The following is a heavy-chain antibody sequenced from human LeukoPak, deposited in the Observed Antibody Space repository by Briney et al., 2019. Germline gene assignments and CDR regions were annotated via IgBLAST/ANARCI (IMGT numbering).Heavy chain of an antibody. D-gene: IGHD4-17*01. CDR3: ARVPTSESTVTTTYYYYGMDV. CDR1: GFTFSDYY. CDR2: ISSSGSTI. Sequence: GGSLRLSCAASGFTFSDYYMSWIRQAPGKGLEWVSYISSSGSTIYYADFVKGRFTISRDNAKNSLYLQMNSLRAKDTAVYYCARVPTSESTVTTTYYYYGMDVWGQGTTVAVSS. V-gene: IGHV3-11*01. J-gene: IGHJ6*02.